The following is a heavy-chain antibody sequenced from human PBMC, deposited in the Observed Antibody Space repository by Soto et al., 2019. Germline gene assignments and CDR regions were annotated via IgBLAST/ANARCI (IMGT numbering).Heavy chain of an antibody. Sequence: QVQLVQSGAEVKKPGSSVKVSCKTSGVSFNNNGIGWVRQAPGHGLEWMGGVSPPFRTSNYARKFQGRISISADASTRTVNLGLSSRTSEDTAQYYCVRVLDYGSGSYSPYGMDVWGQVTTVTVSS. D-gene: IGHD3-10*01. CDR2: VSPPFRTS. CDR3: VRVLDYGSGSYSPYGMDV. V-gene: IGHV1-69*01. CDR1: GVSFNNNG. J-gene: IGHJ6*02.